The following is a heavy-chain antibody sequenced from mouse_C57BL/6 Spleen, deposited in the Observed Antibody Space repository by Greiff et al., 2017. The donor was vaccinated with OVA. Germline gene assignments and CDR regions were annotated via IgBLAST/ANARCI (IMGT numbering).Heavy chain of an antibody. D-gene: IGHD2-3*01. V-gene: IGHV5-9-1*02. Sequence: EVQLVESGEGLVKPGGSLKLSCAASGFTFSSYAMSWVRQTPEKRLEWVAYISSGGDYIYYADTVKGRFTISRDNARNTLYLQMSSLKSEDTAMYYCTRDHGGYYVGAMDYWGQGTSVTVSS. CDR1: GFTFSSYA. J-gene: IGHJ4*01. CDR3: TRDHGGYYVGAMDY. CDR2: ISSGGDYI.